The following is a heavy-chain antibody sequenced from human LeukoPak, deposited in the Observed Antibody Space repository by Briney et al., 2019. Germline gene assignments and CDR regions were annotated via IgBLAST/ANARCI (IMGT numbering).Heavy chain of an antibody. CDR2: INPNSGGT. CDR1: GYTFTGYH. J-gene: IGHJ4*02. Sequence: GASVKVSCKASGYTFTGYHMHWVRQAPGQGLEWMGWINPNSGGTKYAQKFQGRVTITADKSTSTAYMELSSLRSEDTAVYYCASGTTDIVVVPATLRNYYFDYWGQGTLVTVSS. D-gene: IGHD2-2*01. V-gene: IGHV1-2*02. CDR3: ASGTTDIVVVPATLRNYYFDY.